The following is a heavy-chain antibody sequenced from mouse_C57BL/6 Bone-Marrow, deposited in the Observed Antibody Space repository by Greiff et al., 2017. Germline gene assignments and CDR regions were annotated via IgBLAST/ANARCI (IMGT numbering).Heavy chain of an antibody. V-gene: IGHV2-2*01. J-gene: IGHJ3*01. CDR2: IWSGGST. Sequence: VQLQQSGPGLVQPSQSLSITCTVSGFSLTSYGVHWVRQSPGKGLEWLGVIWSGGSTDYNAAFISRLSISKDNSKSQVFFKMNRLQADDTAKYYCGRVWWFAYWGQGTLVTVSA. CDR3: GRVWWFAY. CDR1: GFSLTSYG.